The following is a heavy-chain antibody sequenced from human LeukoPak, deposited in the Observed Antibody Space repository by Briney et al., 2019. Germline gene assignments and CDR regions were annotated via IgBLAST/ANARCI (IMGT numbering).Heavy chain of an antibody. CDR3: ASHQLERRVPEAYYYYYYMDV. CDR1: GFTFSSYS. CDR2: ISSSSSYI. D-gene: IGHD1-1*01. V-gene: IGHV3-21*01. Sequence: GGSLRLSCAASGFTFSSYSMNWVRQAPGKGLEWVSSISSSSSYIYYADSVKGRFTISRDNAKNSLYLQMNSLRAEDTAVYYCASHQLERRVPEAYYYYYYMDVWGKGTTVTISS. J-gene: IGHJ6*03.